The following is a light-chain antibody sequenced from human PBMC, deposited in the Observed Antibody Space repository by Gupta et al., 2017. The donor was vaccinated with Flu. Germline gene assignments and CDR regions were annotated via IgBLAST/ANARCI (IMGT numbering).Light chain of an antibody. V-gene: IGLV1-51*01. CDR2: DNN. CDR3: GTGDSSMSAGV. J-gene: IGLJ3*02. Sequence: QAVLTPPHSVSAGPGHKVTISCSGSSPHIGNNCVYGYHQRTATSPKLLIYDNNKRHSAIPDRFSGAKYATSATLAITCLQTGDEADYYCGTGDSSMSAGVFGGGTKRTVL. CDR1: SPHIGNNC.